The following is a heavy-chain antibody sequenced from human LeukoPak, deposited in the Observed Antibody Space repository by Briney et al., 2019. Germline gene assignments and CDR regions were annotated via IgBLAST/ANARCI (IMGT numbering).Heavy chain of an antibody. D-gene: IGHD3-22*01. Sequence: GGSLGLSCAASGFTFSSYAMSWVRQAPGKGLEWVSAISGSGGSTYYADSVKGRFTISRDNSKNTLYLQMNSLRAEDTAVYHCARASGGYCDSSGSLDYWGQGTLVTVSS. CDR2: ISGSGGST. CDR3: ARASGGYCDSSGSLDY. J-gene: IGHJ4*02. V-gene: IGHV3-23*01. CDR1: GFTFSSYA.